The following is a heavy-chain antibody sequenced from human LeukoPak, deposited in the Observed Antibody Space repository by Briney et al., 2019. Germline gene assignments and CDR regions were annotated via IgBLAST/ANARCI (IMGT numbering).Heavy chain of an antibody. V-gene: IGHV3-33*01. CDR3: ARDSLSSSWPLIDY. CDR1: GFTFSSYG. Sequence: PGGSLRLSCAASGFTFSSYGMHWVRQAPGKGLEWVAVIWYDGSNKYYADSVKGRFTISRDNSKNTLYLQMNSLRAEDTAVYYCARDSLSSSWPLIDYWGQGTLVTVSS. J-gene: IGHJ4*02. CDR2: IWYDGSNK. D-gene: IGHD6-13*01.